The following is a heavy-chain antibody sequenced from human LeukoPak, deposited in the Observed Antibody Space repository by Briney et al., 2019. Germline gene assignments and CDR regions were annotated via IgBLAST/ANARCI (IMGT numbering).Heavy chain of an antibody. D-gene: IGHD3-22*01. CDR3: ARMYYDSSGYYLDN. J-gene: IGHJ4*02. CDR1: GGSISSSYW. CDR2: IYHSGST. V-gene: IGHV4-4*02. Sequence: SETLSLTCAVSGGSISSSYWWSWVRQPPGKGLRWIGEIYHSGSTNYNPSLKSRVTISVDKSKNQFSLNLSSVTAAATAVYYCARMYYDSSGYYLDNWGQGTLVTVSS.